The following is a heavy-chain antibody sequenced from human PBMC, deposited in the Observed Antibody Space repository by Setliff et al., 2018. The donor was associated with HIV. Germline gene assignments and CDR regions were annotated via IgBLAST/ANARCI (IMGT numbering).Heavy chain of an antibody. D-gene: IGHD3-3*01. J-gene: IGHJ5*02. V-gene: IGHV4-4*07. CDR3: ARDFGVVIPQGRFDP. Sequence: SETLSLTCTVSGGSISSYYWSWIRQPAGKGLEWIGRIYASGSTYYNPSLKSRVTLSVDTSKNQFFLRLSSVTAADTAVYYCARDFGVVIPQGRFDPWGQGTLVTVSS. CDR1: GGSISSYY. CDR2: IYASGST.